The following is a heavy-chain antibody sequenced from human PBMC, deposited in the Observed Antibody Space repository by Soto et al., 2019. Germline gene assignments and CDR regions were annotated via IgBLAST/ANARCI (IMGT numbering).Heavy chain of an antibody. D-gene: IGHD2-15*01. V-gene: IGHV4-59*01. CDR1: GGSISRYY. J-gene: IGHJ5*02. Sequence: SENLSLTCTVSGGSISRYYWSWIRPPPGKGLEWIGYIYYSGSTNYNPSLKSRVTISVDTSKNQFSLKLSSVTAADTAVYYCARDHWEGGNWFDPWGQGTLVTVSS. CDR2: IYYSGST. CDR3: ARDHWEGGNWFDP.